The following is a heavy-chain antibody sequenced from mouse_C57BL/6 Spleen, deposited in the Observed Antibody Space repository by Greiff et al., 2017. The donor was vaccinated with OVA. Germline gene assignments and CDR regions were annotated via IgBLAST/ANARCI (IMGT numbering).Heavy chain of an antibody. CDR1: GYTFTSYW. CDR2: INPSSGYT. D-gene: IGHD2-2*01. CDR3: AFGGLPYAMDY. Sequence: VQLQQSGAELAKPGASVKLSCKASGYTFTSYWMHWVKQRPGQGLEWIGYINPSSGYTKYNQKFKDKATLTADESSSTAYMQLSSLTYEDSAVYYCAFGGLPYAMDYWGQGTSVTVSS. V-gene: IGHV1-7*01. J-gene: IGHJ4*01.